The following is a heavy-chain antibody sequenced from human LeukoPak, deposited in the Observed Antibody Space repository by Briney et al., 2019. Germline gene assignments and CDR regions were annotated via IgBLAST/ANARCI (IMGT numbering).Heavy chain of an antibody. J-gene: IGHJ4*02. D-gene: IGHD5-18*01. V-gene: IGHV3-74*01. CDR3: ARGGSDTAMAHDY. CDR1: GFAFSSYW. CDR2: INRGGSRT. Sequence: PGGSPRLSCTASGFAFSSYWMSWVRQAPGKGLMWVSRINRGGSRTDYADSVKGRFTISRDDAKNTLYLQLNSLRAEDTAVYFCARGGSDTAMAHDYWGQGTLVTVSS.